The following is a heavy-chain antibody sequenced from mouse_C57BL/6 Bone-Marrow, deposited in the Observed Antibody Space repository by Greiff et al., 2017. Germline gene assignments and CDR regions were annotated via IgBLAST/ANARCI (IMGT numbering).Heavy chain of an antibody. Sequence: EVKLKESVAELVRPGASVKLSCTASGFNIKNTYMHWVKQRPEQGLEWIGRIDPANGNTKYAPKFQGKATITADTSSNTAYLQLSSLTAEDTAVYYGARGGTVVGRSDAMDYWGQGTSVTVSS. CDR3: ARGGTVVGRSDAMDY. J-gene: IGHJ4*01. V-gene: IGHV14-3*01. CDR2: IDPANGNT. D-gene: IGHD1-1*01. CDR1: GFNIKNTY.